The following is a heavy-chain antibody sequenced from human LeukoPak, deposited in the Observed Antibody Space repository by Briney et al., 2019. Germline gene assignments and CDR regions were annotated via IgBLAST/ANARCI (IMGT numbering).Heavy chain of an antibody. Sequence: SVKVSCKASGGTFSSYTFSWVRQAPGQGLEWMGGIIPIFGTANYAQKFQGRVTITADESTSTAYMELSSLRSEDTAVYYCARAPARINYYDSSGYYDYWGQGTLVTVSS. V-gene: IGHV1-69*13. CDR3: ARAPARINYYDSSGYYDY. CDR1: GGTFSSYT. CDR2: IIPIFGTA. J-gene: IGHJ4*02. D-gene: IGHD3-22*01.